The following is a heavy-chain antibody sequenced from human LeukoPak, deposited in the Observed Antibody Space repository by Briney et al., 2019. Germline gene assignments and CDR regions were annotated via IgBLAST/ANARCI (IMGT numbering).Heavy chain of an antibody. Sequence: GGSLRLSCAASGFPFSSYSLNWVRQAPGKGLEWVSYISSSSTFIFYADSVKGRFTIFRDNAKNSLYLQVNSLRAEDTAVYYCAGAYCGGDCYSGVAFDIWGQGTMVTVSS. CDR3: AGAYCGGDCYSGVAFDI. V-gene: IGHV3-21*01. J-gene: IGHJ3*02. CDR1: GFPFSSYS. CDR2: ISSSSTFI. D-gene: IGHD2-21*02.